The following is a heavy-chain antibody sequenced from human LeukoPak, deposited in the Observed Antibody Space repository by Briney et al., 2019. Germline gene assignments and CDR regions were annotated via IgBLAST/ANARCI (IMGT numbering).Heavy chain of an antibody. Sequence: PGGSLRLSCAASGFTFSSYAMHWVRQAPGKGLEWVAAISYDRSNKYYAGSVKGRFTISSDNSENTLYLQMNSLKIEDTAVYYCARDGGAWIQLWLSFDYWGQGTLVTVSS. CDR2: ISYDRSNK. CDR3: ARDGGAWIQLWLSFDY. CDR1: GFTFSSYA. J-gene: IGHJ4*02. V-gene: IGHV3-30-3*01. D-gene: IGHD5-18*01.